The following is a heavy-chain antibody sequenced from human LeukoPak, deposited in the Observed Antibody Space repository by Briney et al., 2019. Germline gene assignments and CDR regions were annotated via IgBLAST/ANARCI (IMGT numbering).Heavy chain of an antibody. D-gene: IGHD6-13*01. CDR2: IYTSGST. CDR3: ARGGSSWQSFDY. V-gene: IGHV4-4*07. J-gene: IGHJ4*02. Sequence: SETPSLTCTVSGGSISSYYWSWIRQAAGKGLQWIGRIYTSGSTDYNPSLKTRLTMSVDTSKNQFSLKLSSVTAADTAEYYCARGGSSWQSFDYWGQGTLVTVSS. CDR1: GGSISSYY.